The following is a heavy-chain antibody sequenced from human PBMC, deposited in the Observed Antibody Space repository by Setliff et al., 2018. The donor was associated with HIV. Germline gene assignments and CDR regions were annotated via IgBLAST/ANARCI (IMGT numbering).Heavy chain of an antibody. CDR2: TYPGDSTT. Sequence: GESLKISCKASGYSFSDYWIGWVRQMPGKGLEWMGVTYPGDSTTRYSPSLEGQVTISADRSINTAFLQWSSLEASDTAMYYCIRRRRAPGTGDLESYWGQGTLVTVSS. J-gene: IGHJ4*02. D-gene: IGHD7-27*01. CDR3: IRRRRAPGTGDLESY. CDR1: GYSFSDYW. V-gene: IGHV5-51*01.